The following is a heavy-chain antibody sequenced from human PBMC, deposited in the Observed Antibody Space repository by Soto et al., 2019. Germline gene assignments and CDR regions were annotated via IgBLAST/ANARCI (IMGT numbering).Heavy chain of an antibody. CDR3: ARSTRGFSSGKIDS. CDR1: GFTFSSHS. J-gene: IGHJ4*02. Sequence: GGSLRLSCVVSGFTFSSHSMNWVRQAPGKGLEWVSSITTSSDSIYYTDSVKGRFTLSRDNAKNSLFLQMNSLRAEDTAVYYCARSTRGFSSGKIDSWGQGT. V-gene: IGHV3-21*01. CDR2: ITTSSDSI. D-gene: IGHD5-12*01.